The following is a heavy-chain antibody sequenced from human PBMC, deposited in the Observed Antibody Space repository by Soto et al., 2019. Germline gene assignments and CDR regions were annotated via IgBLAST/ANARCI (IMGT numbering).Heavy chain of an antibody. D-gene: IGHD3-22*01. CDR2: IIPISGAA. Sequence: QVQLVQSGAEVKKPGSSVKVSCKASGGTFSNYVVNWVRQAPGQGLEWMGRIIPISGAANYSQIFQERVTITRDMSTSTAYMELSSLSSEDTAVYYCAATLDWGSYDFGGYPSWGQGTLVTVSS. J-gene: IGHJ4*02. CDR1: GGTFSNYV. CDR3: AATLDWGSYDFGGYPS. V-gene: IGHV1-69*06.